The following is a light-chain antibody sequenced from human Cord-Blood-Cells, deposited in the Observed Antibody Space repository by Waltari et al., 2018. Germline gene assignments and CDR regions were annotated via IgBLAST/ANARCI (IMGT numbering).Light chain of an antibody. CDR2: DAS. V-gene: IGKV3-11*01. Sequence: EIVLTQSPATLSLSPVDRATHTCRPSQSVSSYLAWYQQKPGQAPRLLIYDASNRATGIPARFSGSGSGTDFTLTISSLEPEDFAVYYCQQRSNWPRLTFGGGTKVEIK. CDR1: QSVSSY. CDR3: QQRSNWPRLT. J-gene: IGKJ4*01.